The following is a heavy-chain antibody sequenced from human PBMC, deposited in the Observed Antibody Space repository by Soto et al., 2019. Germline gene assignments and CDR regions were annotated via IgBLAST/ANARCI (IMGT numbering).Heavy chain of an antibody. Sequence: EVQLVESGGTLVQPGGSLRLPCAASGFDASVNYMTWVRQAPGKGLEWVSAINSGGTTFYADSVKGRFTISRDDSKNTLFLQMNSLRVEDTAMYYCVRENYYYGMDVWGQGTAVTVSS. V-gene: IGHV3-66*01. CDR2: INSGGTT. CDR1: GFDASVNY. J-gene: IGHJ6*02. CDR3: VRENYYYGMDV.